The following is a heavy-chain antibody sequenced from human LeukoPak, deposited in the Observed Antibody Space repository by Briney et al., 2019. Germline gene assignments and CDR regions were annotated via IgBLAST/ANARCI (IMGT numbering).Heavy chain of an antibody. CDR3: ARGESYSSGWLAN. Sequence: GGSLRLSCAASGFTVSSNYMSWVRQAPGKGLKWVSVIYSGGSTYYADSVKGRFTISRDNSMNTLYLQMNSLRAEDTAVYYCARGESYSSGWLANWGQGTLVTVSS. J-gene: IGHJ4*02. CDR2: IYSGGST. D-gene: IGHD6-19*01. CDR1: GFTVSSNY. V-gene: IGHV3-53*01.